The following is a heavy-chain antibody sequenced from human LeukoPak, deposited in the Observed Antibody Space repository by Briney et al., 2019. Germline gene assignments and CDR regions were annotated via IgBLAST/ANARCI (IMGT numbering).Heavy chain of an antibody. CDR1: GFMFSRFG. V-gene: IGHV3-23*01. D-gene: IGHD3-16*01. CDR3: GRDPNGDYVGAYEF. J-gene: IGHJ3*01. CDR2: IHGNGETT. Sequence: PGGSLRLSCVGSGFMFSRFGLIWVRQAPGKGLEWVSGIHGNGETTYYGDSVKGRFTISRDNYKSTLYLQMNSLRVEDTAEYFCGRDPNGDYVGAYEFWGQGTKVAVSS.